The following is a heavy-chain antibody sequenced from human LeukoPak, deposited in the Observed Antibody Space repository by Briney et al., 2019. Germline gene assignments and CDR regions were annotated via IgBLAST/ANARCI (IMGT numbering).Heavy chain of an antibody. CDR2: IHHRGST. J-gene: IGHJ2*01. CDR1: GGSFSGYY. D-gene: IGHD3-16*01. V-gene: IGHV4-34*01. Sequence: SETLSLTCAVSGGSFSGYYWSWIRQPPGKGLEWIAEIHHRGSTSYKPSLRSRVTISGDASKNQISLKVTSVTAADTAVYYCARGILGSYYFDLWGRGNLVTVSS. CDR3: ARGILGSYYFDL.